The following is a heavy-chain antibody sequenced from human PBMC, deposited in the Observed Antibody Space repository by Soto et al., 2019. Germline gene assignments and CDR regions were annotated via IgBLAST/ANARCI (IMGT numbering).Heavy chain of an antibody. CDR1: GGTFSSYA. CDR3: VVHSTRIAVADPVYYYNH. Sequence: SEKVSCKASGGTFSSYAISWVRQAPGQGLEWMGGIIPIFGTANYAQKFQGRVPITADESTSTAYMELSSLRSEDTAVYYCVVHSTRIAVADPVYYYNHWRQRTLVTASS. J-gene: IGHJ4*02. CDR2: IIPIFGTA. V-gene: IGHV1-69*13. D-gene: IGHD6-19*01.